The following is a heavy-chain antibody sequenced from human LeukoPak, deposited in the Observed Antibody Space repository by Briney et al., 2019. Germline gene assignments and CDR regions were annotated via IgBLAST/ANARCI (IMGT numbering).Heavy chain of an antibody. CDR2: MNPNSGNT. D-gene: IGHD3-10*01. J-gene: IGHJ3*02. CDR3: ARVAKRSLDYYGSGPDAFDI. V-gene: IGHV1-8*01. CDR1: GYTFTIYD. Sequence: ASVKVSFKGSGYTFTIYDINLVRQATGQGLEWMGLMNPNSGNTGYAQKFQGRVTMTRNTSISKAYMELSSLRSEDTAVYYCARVAKRSLDYYGSGPDAFDIWGQGKLVTVSS.